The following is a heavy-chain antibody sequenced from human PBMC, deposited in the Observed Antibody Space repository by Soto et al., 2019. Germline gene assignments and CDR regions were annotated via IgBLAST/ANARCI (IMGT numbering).Heavy chain of an antibody. CDR3: ARDVQDFDWLLPSLDP. V-gene: IGHV1-24*01. J-gene: IGHJ5*02. CDR1: GYTLTELS. D-gene: IGHD3-9*01. Sequence: ASVKVSCKVSGYTLTELSMHWVRQAPGKGLEWMGGFDPEDGETIYAQKFQGRVTMTEDTSTDTAYMELRSLRSDDTAVYYCARDVQDFDWLLPSLDPWGQGTQVTVSS. CDR2: FDPEDGET.